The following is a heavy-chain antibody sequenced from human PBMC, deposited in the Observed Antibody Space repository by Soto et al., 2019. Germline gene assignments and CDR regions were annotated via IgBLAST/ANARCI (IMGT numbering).Heavy chain of an antibody. CDR3: ARLGQQVVGDWFDP. D-gene: IGHD6-13*01. CDR2: IDPVDSYT. J-gene: IGHJ5*02. CDR1: GYSFTSYW. V-gene: IGHV5-10-1*01. Sequence: EVQLVQSGAEVKKPGESLRISCQGSGYSFTSYWISWVRQMRGKGLEWMGRIDPVDSYTNYNPSFQGHVTLSVDKSTSTAYLQWSSLKASDTAMYYCARLGQQVVGDWFDPWGQGTLVTVSS.